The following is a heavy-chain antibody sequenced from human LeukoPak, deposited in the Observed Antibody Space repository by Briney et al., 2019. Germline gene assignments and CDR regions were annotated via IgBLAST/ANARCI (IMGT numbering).Heavy chain of an antibody. CDR3: ARAYPSFHYFDY. D-gene: IGHD2/OR15-2a*01. J-gene: IGHJ4*02. CDR2: IIPIFGTA. V-gene: IGHV1-46*01. Sequence: ASVKVSCKASGYTFTGYYVHWVRQAPGQGLEWMGGIIPIFGTANYAQKFQGRVTMTRDTSTSTVYMELSSLRSEDTAVYYCARAYPSFHYFDYWGQGTLVTVSS. CDR1: GYTFTGYY.